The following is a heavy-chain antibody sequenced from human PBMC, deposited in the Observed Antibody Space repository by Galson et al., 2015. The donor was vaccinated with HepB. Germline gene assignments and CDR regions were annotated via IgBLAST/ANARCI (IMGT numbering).Heavy chain of an antibody. Sequence: SLRLSCAASGFTFSSYAMHWVRQAPGKGLEYVSAISSNGGYTYYGDSVKGRCTISRDKSKKTLYLQTSSLRAEDTAVYYCVKGGGYYYDTSGYLQPHFDYWGQGTLVTVSS. CDR2: ISSNGGYT. D-gene: IGHD3-22*01. V-gene: IGHV3-64D*06. CDR3: VKGGGYYYDTSGYLQPHFDY. J-gene: IGHJ4*02. CDR1: GFTFSSYA.